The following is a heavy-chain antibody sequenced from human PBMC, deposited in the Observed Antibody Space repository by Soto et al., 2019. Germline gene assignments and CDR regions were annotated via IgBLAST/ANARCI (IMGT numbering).Heavy chain of an antibody. D-gene: IGHD3-3*01. Sequence: LRLSCAASGFTFSNYGMHWVRQAPGKGLEWVAVISYDGNNRYYGDSVKGRFTISRDNSKNTVYLQMNSLRVEDTAVYYCASTWSGYYYFDSWGQGTLVTVSS. CDR1: GFTFSNYG. CDR3: ASTWSGYYYFDS. J-gene: IGHJ4*02. CDR2: ISYDGNNR. V-gene: IGHV3-30*03.